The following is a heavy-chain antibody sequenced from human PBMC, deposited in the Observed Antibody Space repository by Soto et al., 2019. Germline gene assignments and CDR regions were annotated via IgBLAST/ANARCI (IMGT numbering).Heavy chain of an antibody. D-gene: IGHD3-22*01. V-gene: IGHV3-13*04. CDR2: IGTAGDT. Sequence: EVQLVESGGGLVQPGGSLRLSCAASGFTFSSYDMHWVRQATGKGLEWVSAIGTAGDTYYPGSVKGRFTISRENAKNSLYLQMNSLRAGDTAVYYCARARREHYDSSGYYDDAFDIWGQGTMVTVSS. J-gene: IGHJ3*02. CDR3: ARARREHYDSSGYYDDAFDI. CDR1: GFTFSSYD.